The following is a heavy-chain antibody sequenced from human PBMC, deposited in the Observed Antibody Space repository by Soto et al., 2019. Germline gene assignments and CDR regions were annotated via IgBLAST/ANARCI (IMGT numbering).Heavy chain of an antibody. Sequence: PSETLAVTCTVSGDSISSGSYYWSWIRQPPGKGLEWIGEINHSGSTNYNPSLKSRVTISVDTSKNQFSLKLSSVTAADTAVYYCARGQYLFRYSCGWHFWFDPWGQGTLVTVSS. CDR1: GDSISSGSYY. J-gene: IGHJ5*02. CDR3: ARGQYLFRYSCGWHFWFDP. CDR2: INHSGST. D-gene: IGHD6-19*01. V-gene: IGHV4-39*07.